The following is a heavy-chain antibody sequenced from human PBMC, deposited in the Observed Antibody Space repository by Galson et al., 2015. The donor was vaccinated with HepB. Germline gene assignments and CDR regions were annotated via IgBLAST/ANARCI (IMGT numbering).Heavy chain of an antibody. D-gene: IGHD3-10*01. CDR3: ARDRDFHASGSFFY. V-gene: IGHV3-30*04. Sequence: SLRLSCAASGFIFSSYAMHWTRQAPGKGLEWVAALSYDGSKESYTVSVKGRFTISRDNSKNTLFLEMTTLRLEDTAVYYCARDRDFHASGSFFYWGQGTLVTVSS. CDR2: LSYDGSKE. J-gene: IGHJ4*02. CDR1: GFIFSSYA.